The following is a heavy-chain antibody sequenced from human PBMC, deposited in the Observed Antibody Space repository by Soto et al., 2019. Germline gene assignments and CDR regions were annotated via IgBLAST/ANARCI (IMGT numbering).Heavy chain of an antibody. J-gene: IGHJ4*02. D-gene: IGHD2-15*01. CDR1: GFTFSSYA. CDR3: AKGYRYCSGGSCYSGALDY. CDR2: ISGSGGST. V-gene: IGHV3-23*01. Sequence: GSLRLSCAASGFTFSSYAMSWVRQAPGKGLEWVSAISGSGGSTYYADSVKGRFTISRDNSKNTLYLQMNSLRAEDTAVYYCAKGYRYCSGGSCYSGALDYWGQGTLVNGS.